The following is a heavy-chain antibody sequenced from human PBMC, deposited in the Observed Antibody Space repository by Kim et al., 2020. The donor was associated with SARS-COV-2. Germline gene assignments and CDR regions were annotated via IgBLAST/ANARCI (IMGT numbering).Heavy chain of an antibody. J-gene: IGHJ4*02. CDR3: ARQPQWLVRFDY. CDR2: IYYSGST. V-gene: IGHV4-39*01. CDR1: GGSISSSSYY. D-gene: IGHD6-19*01. Sequence: SETLSLTCTVSGGSISSSSYYWGWIRQPPGKGLEWIGSIYYSGSTYYNPSLKSRVTISVDTSKNQFSLKLSSVTAADTAVYYCARQPQWLVRFDYWGQGTLVTVSS.